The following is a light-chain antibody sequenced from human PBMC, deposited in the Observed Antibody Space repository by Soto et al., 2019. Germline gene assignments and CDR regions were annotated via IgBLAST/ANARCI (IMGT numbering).Light chain of an antibody. V-gene: IGLV2-14*03. CDR1: SSDVGSYNY. Sequence: QSALTQPASVSGSPGQSITISCTGTSSDVGSYNYVSWYQQHPGKAPKLMIYDVTNRPSGVSNRFSGSKSGNTASLTISGLQAEDEADYYCSSYTSSNIYVVLGGGTKLTVL. CDR3: SSYTSSNIYVV. J-gene: IGLJ2*01. CDR2: DVT.